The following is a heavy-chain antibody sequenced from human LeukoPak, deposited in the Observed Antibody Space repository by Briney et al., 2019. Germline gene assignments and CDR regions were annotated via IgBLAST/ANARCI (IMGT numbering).Heavy chain of an antibody. Sequence: GGSLRLSCSASGFTFSSRPMHWVRQAPGKGLEYVSGSSGNGGSTYYADSVRGRFTISRDNPKNTQYLQMNSLRAEDTAVYYCAKGVGYSGYEPFDYWGQGTLVTVSS. V-gene: IGHV3-64*04. CDR1: GFTFSSRP. CDR3: AKGVGYSGYEPFDY. CDR2: SSGNGGST. D-gene: IGHD5-12*01. J-gene: IGHJ4*02.